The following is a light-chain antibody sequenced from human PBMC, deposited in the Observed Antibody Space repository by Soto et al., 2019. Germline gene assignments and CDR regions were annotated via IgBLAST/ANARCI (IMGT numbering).Light chain of an antibody. J-gene: IGKJ4*01. Sequence: DIQVTQSPSSLSSSVGDRVCITCLGSQNIRNYLNWYQQKPGKAPRVLIYGAASLQSGVPSRFSGSGSGTNFSLTINSLQPEDYATYYCQQSYNIQALTFGGGTKVDIK. CDR1: QNIRNY. CDR3: QQSYNIQALT. CDR2: GAA. V-gene: IGKV1-39*01.